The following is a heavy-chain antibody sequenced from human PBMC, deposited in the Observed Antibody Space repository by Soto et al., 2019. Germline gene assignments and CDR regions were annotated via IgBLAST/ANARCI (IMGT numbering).Heavy chain of an antibody. V-gene: IGHV4-39*01. CDR2: IYYSGST. CDR3: ARQVAPISGYPNPLNYYYYGMDV. D-gene: IGHD3-22*01. CDR1: GGSISSSSYY. Sequence: SETLSLTCTVSGGSISSSSYYWGWIRQPPGKGLEWIGSIYYSGSTYYNPSLKSRVTISVDTSKNQFSLKLSSVTAADTAGYYCARQVAPISGYPNPLNYYYYGMDVWGQGTTVTVSS. J-gene: IGHJ6*02.